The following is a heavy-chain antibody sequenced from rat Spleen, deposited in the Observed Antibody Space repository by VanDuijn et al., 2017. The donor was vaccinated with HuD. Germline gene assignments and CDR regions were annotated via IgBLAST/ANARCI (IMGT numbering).Heavy chain of an antibody. CDR1: GFTFSDYY. D-gene: IGHD1-1*01. V-gene: IGHV5-29*01. CDR2: ISHDGSNT. J-gene: IGHJ2*01. CDR3: TRGGYFRY. Sequence: EVQLVESDGGLVQPGRSQKLSCAASGFTFSDYYMAWVRQPPTKGLECVATISHDGSNTYYRDSLKGRLPISRDNAKSTIYLQMSSLWSEDTATYYSTRGGYFRYWGQGVMVTVSS.